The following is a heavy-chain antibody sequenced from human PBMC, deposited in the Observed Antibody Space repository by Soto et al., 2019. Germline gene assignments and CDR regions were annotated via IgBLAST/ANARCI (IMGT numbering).Heavy chain of an antibody. CDR2: IPSRSYGGTT. J-gene: IGHJ4*02. CDR1: GFTFGDFA. V-gene: IGHV3-49*03. CDR3: TRALRGKWLQSSSHYYFDY. D-gene: IGHD2-8*01. Sequence: PGGSLRLSCEASGFTFGDFAMSWFRRAPGKGLEWVGYIPSRSYGGTTQYAASVKGRFIISRDDSKNIAYLQMNSLTTEDSALYYCTRALRGKWLQSSSHYYFDYWGQGTLVTVSS.